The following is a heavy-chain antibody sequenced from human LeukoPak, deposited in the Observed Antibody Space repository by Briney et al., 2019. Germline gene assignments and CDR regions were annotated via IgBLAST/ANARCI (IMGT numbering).Heavy chain of an antibody. CDR2: ISGNGGTI. CDR3: AKGLGVVPAACFDY. CDR1: GFTFSSYA. J-gene: IGHJ4*02. V-gene: IGHV3-23*01. D-gene: IGHD2-2*01. Sequence: GGSLRLSCAASGFTFSSYAMSWVRQAPGKGLEWVSAISGNGGTIYYADSVKGRFTISRDNSKNTLYLQMNSLRAEDTAVYYCAKGLGVVPAACFDYWGQGTLVTVSS.